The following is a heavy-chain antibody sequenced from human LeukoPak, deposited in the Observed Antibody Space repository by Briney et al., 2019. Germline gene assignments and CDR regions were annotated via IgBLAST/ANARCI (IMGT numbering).Heavy chain of an antibody. V-gene: IGHV4-39*07. Sequence: SETLSLTRTVSGGSISSSSYYWGWIRQPPGKGLEWIGSIYYSGSTYYNPSLKSRVTISVDTSKNQFSLKLSSVTAADTAVYYCARDGDSSPGQDYWGQGTLVTVSS. J-gene: IGHJ4*02. CDR3: ARDGDSSPGQDY. D-gene: IGHD6-13*01. CDR2: IYYSGST. CDR1: GGSISSSSYY.